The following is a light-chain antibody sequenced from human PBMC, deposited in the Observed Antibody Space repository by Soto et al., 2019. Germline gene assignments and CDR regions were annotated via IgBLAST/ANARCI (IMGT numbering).Light chain of an antibody. CDR1: SSDVGGYNY. V-gene: IGLV2-8*01. CDR2: EVI. J-gene: IGLJ2*01. Sequence: QSAPTQPPSASGSPGQSATISCTGTSSDVGGYNYVSWYQQYPGKAPKLMIYEVIKRPSGVPDRFSGSKSGNTASLTVSGRQAEDEADYYCSSYAGSSTWVFGGGTKLTVL. CDR3: SSYAGSSTWV.